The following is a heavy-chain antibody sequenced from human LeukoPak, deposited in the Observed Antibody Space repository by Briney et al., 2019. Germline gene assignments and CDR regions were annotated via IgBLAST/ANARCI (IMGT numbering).Heavy chain of an antibody. V-gene: IGHV4-34*01. CDR2: INHSGST. Sequence: SETLSLTCAVYGGSFSGYYWSWIRQPPGKGLEWIGEINHSGSTNYNPSLKSRVTISLDTSKNQFSLKLSSVTAADTAVYYCARGRRPRGYGSGSYYTNWFDPWGQGTLVTVSS. CDR1: GGSFSGYY. D-gene: IGHD3-10*01. CDR3: ARGRRPRGYGSGSYYTNWFDP. J-gene: IGHJ5*02.